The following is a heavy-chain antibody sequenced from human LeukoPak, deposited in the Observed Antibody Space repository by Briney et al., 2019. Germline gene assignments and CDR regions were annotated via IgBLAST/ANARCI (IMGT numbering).Heavy chain of an antibody. Sequence: PGGSLRLSCAASGFTFDDYAMHWVRQAPGKGLEWVSGISWNSGSIGYADSVKGRFTISRDNAKNSLYLQMNSLRAEDTALYYCAKDLSYGSGEYYGMDVRGQGTTVTVSS. CDR2: ISWNSGSI. CDR3: AKDLSYGSGEYYGMDV. D-gene: IGHD3-10*01. J-gene: IGHJ6*02. CDR1: GFTFDDYA. V-gene: IGHV3-9*01.